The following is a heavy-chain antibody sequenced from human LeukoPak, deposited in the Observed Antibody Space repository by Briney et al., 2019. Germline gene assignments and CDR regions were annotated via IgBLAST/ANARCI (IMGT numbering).Heavy chain of an antibody. J-gene: IGHJ6*03. V-gene: IGHV3-21*01. Sequence: GSLRLSCAASGFTFSSYWMHWVRQAPGKGLEWVSSISSSSSYIYYADSVKGRFTISRDNAKNSLYLQMNSLRAEDTAVYYCARDMVRGVITDYYYMDVWGKGTTVTVSS. CDR3: ARDMVRGVITDYYYMDV. D-gene: IGHD3-10*01. CDR2: ISSSSSYI. CDR1: GFTFSSYW.